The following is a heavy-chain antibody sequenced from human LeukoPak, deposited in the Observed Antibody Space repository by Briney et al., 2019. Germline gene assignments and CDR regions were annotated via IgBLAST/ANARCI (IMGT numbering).Heavy chain of an antibody. CDR2: ISAYNGNT. CDR1: GYTFTSYG. Sequence: GASVKVSCKASGYTFTSYGISWVRQAPGQGLEWMGWISAYNGNTNYAQKLQGRVTMTTDTSTSTAYMELRSLRSDDTAVYYCVRGSCYYSYSDYHYMDVWGKGTTVTVSS. J-gene: IGHJ6*03. V-gene: IGHV1-18*01. D-gene: IGHD3-10*01. CDR3: VRGSCYYSYSDYHYMDV.